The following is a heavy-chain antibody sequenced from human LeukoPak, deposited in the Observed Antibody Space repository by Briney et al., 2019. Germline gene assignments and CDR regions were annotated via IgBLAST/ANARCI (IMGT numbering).Heavy chain of an antibody. V-gene: IGHV4-34*01. J-gene: IGHJ4*02. CDR3: ARDSSSWLLGYFDY. D-gene: IGHD6-13*01. Sequence: SETLSLTCAVYGGSFSGYYWSWIRQPPGKGLEWIGEINHSGSTNYNPSLKSRVTISVDTSKNQFSLKLSSMTAADTAVYYCARDSSSWLLGYFDYWGQGTLVTVSS. CDR2: INHSGST. CDR1: GGSFSGYY.